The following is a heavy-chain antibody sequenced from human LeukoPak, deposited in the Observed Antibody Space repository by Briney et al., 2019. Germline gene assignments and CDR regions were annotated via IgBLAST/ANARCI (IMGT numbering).Heavy chain of an antibody. CDR2: INHSGST. Sequence: KTSETLSLTCAVYGGSFSGYYWSWIRQPPGKGLEWIGEINHSGSTNYNPSLKSRVTISVDTSKNQFSLKLSSVTAADTAVYYCARGHDYVWGSYRCTSGSFDYWGQGTLVTVSS. CDR3: ARGHDYVWGSYRCTSGSFDY. V-gene: IGHV4-34*01. CDR1: GGSFSGYY. D-gene: IGHD3-16*02. J-gene: IGHJ4*02.